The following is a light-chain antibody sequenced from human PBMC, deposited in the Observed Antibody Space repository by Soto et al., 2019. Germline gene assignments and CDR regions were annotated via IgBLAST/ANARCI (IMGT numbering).Light chain of an antibody. CDR1: SSDVGNYNL. Sequence: QSALSQPASVSGSRGQSITISCTGTSSDVGNYNLVSWYQQYPGKAPKLMIFEDTKRPSGVSHRFSGSKSGNTASLTIAGLQPEDAADYYCCSYAGSSTMTFGGGTKVTVL. CDR3: CSYAGSSTMT. V-gene: IGLV2-23*01. CDR2: EDT. J-gene: IGLJ2*01.